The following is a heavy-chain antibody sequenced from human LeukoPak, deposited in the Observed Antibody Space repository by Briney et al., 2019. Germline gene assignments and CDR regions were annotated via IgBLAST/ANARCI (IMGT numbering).Heavy chain of an antibody. CDR1: GFTFSSYS. V-gene: IGHV3-48*01. J-gene: IGHJ3*02. Sequence: GGSLRPSCEASGFTFSSYSMNWVRQAPGKGLEWVSYISSSSSTIYYADSVKGRFTISRDNAKNSLYLQMNSLRAEDTAVYYCARDHHRRLYDSQARDTFDIWGQGTMVTVSS. CDR3: ARDHHRRLYDSQARDTFDI. CDR2: ISSSSSTI. D-gene: IGHD3-22*01.